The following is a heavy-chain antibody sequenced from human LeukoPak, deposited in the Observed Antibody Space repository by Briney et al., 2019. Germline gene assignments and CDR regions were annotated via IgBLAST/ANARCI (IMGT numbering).Heavy chain of an antibody. Sequence: SETLSLTCAVYGGSFSGYYWSWIRQPPGKGLEWIREINHSGSTNYNPSLKSRVTISVDTSKNQFSLKLSSVTAADTAVYYCARRFIAARRGYFDYWGQGTLVTVSS. J-gene: IGHJ4*02. D-gene: IGHD6-6*01. CDR1: GGSFSGYY. V-gene: IGHV4-34*01. CDR3: ARRFIAARRGYFDY. CDR2: INHSGST.